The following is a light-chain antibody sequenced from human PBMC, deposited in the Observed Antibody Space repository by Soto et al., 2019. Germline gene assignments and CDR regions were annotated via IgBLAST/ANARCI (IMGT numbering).Light chain of an antibody. CDR2: GAS. CDR1: QSVSSN. Sequence: EIVMTQSPSTLSLSPGERATLSCRASQSVSSNLAWYQQKPGQAPRLLIYGASTGATGVPARFSGSGSGTEFTLTISSLQSEDFAVYYCLQYNNWPRTFGQGTKVDIK. J-gene: IGKJ1*01. CDR3: LQYNNWPRT. V-gene: IGKV3-15*01.